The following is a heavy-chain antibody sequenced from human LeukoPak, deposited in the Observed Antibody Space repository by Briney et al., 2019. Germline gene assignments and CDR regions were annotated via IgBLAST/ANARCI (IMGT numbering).Heavy chain of an antibody. CDR1: GFTFSTYS. J-gene: IGHJ4*02. CDR3: ARLTGVVNAFDY. CDR2: FSSGSSDI. Sequence: PGGSLRLSCAASGFTFSTYSMTWVRQAPGKGLEWVSSFSSGSSDISYADSVKGRFTISRDNAKYSLYLQVNSLRAEDTAVYYCARLTGVVNAFDYWGQGTLVTVSS. V-gene: IGHV3-21*01. D-gene: IGHD5-18*01.